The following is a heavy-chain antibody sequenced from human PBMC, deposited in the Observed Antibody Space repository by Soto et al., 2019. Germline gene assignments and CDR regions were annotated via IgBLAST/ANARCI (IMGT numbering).Heavy chain of an antibody. CDR1: GYSFTSYW. CDR2: IYPGDSDT. D-gene: IGHD3-3*01. V-gene: IGHV5-51*01. J-gene: IGHJ6*02. CDR3: ATSPYDFWSGYYGMDV. Sequence: PGESLKISCKGSGYSFTSYWIGWVRQMPGKGLEWMGIIYPGDSDTIYSPSFQGQVTISADKSISTAYLQWSSLKASDTAMYYCATSPYDFWSGYYGMDVWGQGTTVTVSS.